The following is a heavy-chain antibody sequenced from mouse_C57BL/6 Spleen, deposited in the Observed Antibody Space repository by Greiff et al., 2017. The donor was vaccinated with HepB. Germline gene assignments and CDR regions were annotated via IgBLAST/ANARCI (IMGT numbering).Heavy chain of an antibody. J-gene: IGHJ1*03. Sequence: EVKVVESGGGLVKPGGSLKLSCAASGFTFSSYAMSWVRQTPEKRLEWVATISEGGSYTYYPDNVKGRFTISRDNAKNNLYLQMSHLKSEDTAMYYCARYPAMITRAYWYVDVWGTGTTVTLSS. D-gene: IGHD2-4*01. CDR3: ARYPAMITRAYWYVDV. CDR2: ISEGGSYT. CDR1: GFTFSSYA. V-gene: IGHV5-4*03.